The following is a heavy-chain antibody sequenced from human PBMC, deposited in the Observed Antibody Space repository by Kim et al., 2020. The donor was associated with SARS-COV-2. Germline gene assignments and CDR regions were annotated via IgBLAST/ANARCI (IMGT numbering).Heavy chain of an antibody. CDR1: GFTFSSYG. J-gene: IGHJ3*02. CDR3: ARVYSSGWYHNAFDI. Sequence: GGSLRLSCAASGFTFSSYGMHWVRQAPGKGLEWVAVISYDGSNKYYADSVKGRFTISRDNSKNTLYLQMNSLRAEDTAVYYCARVYSSGWYHNAFDIWGQGTMVTVSS. V-gene: IGHV3-33*05. D-gene: IGHD6-19*01. CDR2: ISYDGSNK.